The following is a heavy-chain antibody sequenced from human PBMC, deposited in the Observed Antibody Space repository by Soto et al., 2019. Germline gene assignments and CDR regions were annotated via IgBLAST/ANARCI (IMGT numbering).Heavy chain of an antibody. D-gene: IGHD3-16*02. CDR1: GYTFTSYG. V-gene: IGHV1-18*04. CDR3: ARDLIMITFGGVIATETSDYYGMDV. J-gene: IGHJ6*02. Sequence: QVQLVQSGAEVKKPGASVKVSCKASGYTFTSYGISWVRQAPGQGLEWTGWISAYNGNTNYAQKLQGRVTMTTDTSTSTAYMELRSLRSDDTAVYYCARDLIMITFGGVIATETSDYYGMDVWGQGTTVTVSS. CDR2: ISAYNGNT.